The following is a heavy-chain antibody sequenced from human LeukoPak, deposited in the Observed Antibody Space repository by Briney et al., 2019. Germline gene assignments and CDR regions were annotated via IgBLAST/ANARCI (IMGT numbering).Heavy chain of an antibody. CDR1: GGSITSYY. Sequence: SETLSLTCTVSGGSITSYYWGWIRQPPGKGLEWIGSIYHSGSTYYNPSLKSRVTISVDTSKNQFSLKLSSVTAADTAVYYCARDDYYGSGSWLRYYYMDVWGKGTTVTVSS. J-gene: IGHJ6*03. CDR2: IYHSGST. V-gene: IGHV4-38-2*02. CDR3: ARDDYYGSGSWLRYYYMDV. D-gene: IGHD3-10*01.